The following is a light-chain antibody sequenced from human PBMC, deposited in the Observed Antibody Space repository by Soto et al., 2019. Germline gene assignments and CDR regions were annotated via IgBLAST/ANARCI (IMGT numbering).Light chain of an antibody. V-gene: IGLV1-40*01. CDR1: TSNIGAGYE. CDR3: QSYDNSLSGSGV. CDR2: GHN. Sequence: QSVLTQPPSVSGAPGQRVTISCTGSTSNIGAGYEVHWYQQLPGTAPQLLVSGHNIRPSGVPDRFSGFKSGASASLVITGLQGEDVADYYCQSYDNSLSGSGVFGGGTQLTVL. J-gene: IGLJ3*02.